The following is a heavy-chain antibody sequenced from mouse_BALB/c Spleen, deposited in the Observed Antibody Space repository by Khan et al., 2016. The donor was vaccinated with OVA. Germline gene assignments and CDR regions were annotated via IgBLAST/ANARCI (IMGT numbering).Heavy chain of an antibody. CDR3: ARQPYYHYNIMDY. V-gene: IGHV2-6-1*01. CDR1: GFSLTNYG. J-gene: IGHJ4*01. D-gene: IGHD2-10*01. CDR2: IWSDGST. Sequence: QVQLKQSGPGLAAPSQSLSITCTLSGFSLTNYGVHWVRQPPGKGLEWLVVIWSDGSTTYNSAFKSRLTITKDNSQSQVFLKINSLQTDDTAIYFCARQPYYHYNIMDYWGQGTSVTVSS.